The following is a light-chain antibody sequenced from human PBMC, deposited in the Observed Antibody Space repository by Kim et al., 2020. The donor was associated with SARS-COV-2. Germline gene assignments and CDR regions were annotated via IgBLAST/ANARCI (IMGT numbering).Light chain of an antibody. CDR3: QQYDWPPVT. CDR1: QSVSNS. Sequence: ETVMTQSPVTLSVSPGERATLSCRASQSVSNSLAWYQQKPGQAPRLLIYGASARVTGIPARFSGSGSGTEFTLTINSLQSEDFAVYYCQQYDWPPVTFGGGTKLEI. V-gene: IGKV3-15*01. CDR2: GAS. J-gene: IGKJ4*01.